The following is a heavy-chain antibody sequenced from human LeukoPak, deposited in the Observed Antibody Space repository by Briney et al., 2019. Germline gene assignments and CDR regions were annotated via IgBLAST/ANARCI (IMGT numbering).Heavy chain of an antibody. CDR1: GGSISSYY. CDR2: IYTRGST. V-gene: IGHV4-4*07. Sequence: DPSETLSLTCTVSGGSISSYYWSWIRQPAGKGLEWIGRIYTRGSTNYNPSLKSRVTMSVDTSKNQFSLKLSSVTAADTAVYYCARDGRLSYYYGMDVWGQGTTVTVSS. D-gene: IGHD1-26*01. CDR3: ARDGRLSYYYGMDV. J-gene: IGHJ6*02.